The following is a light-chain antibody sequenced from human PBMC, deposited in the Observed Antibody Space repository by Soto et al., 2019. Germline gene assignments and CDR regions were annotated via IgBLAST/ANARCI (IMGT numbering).Light chain of an antibody. CDR1: SNDVGGYNY. V-gene: IGLV2-8*01. J-gene: IGLJ1*01. CDR2: EVN. CDR3: SSFAGSNSFV. Sequence: QSALTQPPSASGSPGQSVTISCTGTSNDVGGYNYVSWYQQHPGKATKLMIYEVNKRPSGVPDRFSGSKSGNTASLTVSGLQAEDEADYYCSSFAGSNSFVFGTGTKLTVL.